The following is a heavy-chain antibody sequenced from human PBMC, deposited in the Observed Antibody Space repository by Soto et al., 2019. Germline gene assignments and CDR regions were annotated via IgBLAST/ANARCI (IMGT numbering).Heavy chain of an antibody. CDR3: ANRPDSSGRSNPGDY. D-gene: IGHD6-19*01. CDR2: ISGSGGST. V-gene: IGHV3-23*01. CDR1: GLTFSSYA. J-gene: IGHJ4*02. Sequence: GGSLRLSCAASGLTFSSYAMSWVRQAPGKGLEWVSAISGSGGSTYYADSVKGRFTISRDNSKNTLYLQMYSLRAEDTAVYYCANRPDSSGRSNPGDYWGQGTLVTVSS.